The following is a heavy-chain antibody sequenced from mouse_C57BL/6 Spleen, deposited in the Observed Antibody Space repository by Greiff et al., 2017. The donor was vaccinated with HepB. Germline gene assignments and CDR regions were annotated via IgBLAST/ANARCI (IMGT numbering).Heavy chain of an antibody. D-gene: IGHD1-1*01. CDR1: GYTFTDYN. V-gene: IGHV1-22*01. Sequence: EVQLQQSGPELVKPGASVKMSCKASGYTFTDYNMHWVKQSHGKSLEWIGYINPNNGGTSYNQKFKGKATLTVNKSSSTAYMALRSLTSEDSAVYYCARERGYYGSSYAMDYWGQGTSVTVSS. CDR3: ARERGYYGSSYAMDY. J-gene: IGHJ4*01. CDR2: INPNNGGT.